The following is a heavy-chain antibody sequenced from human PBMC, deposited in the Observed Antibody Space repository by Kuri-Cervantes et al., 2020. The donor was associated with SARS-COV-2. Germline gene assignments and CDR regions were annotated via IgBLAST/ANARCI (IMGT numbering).Heavy chain of an antibody. Sequence: ESLKISCTVSGGSISSSSYYWSWIRQPPGKGLEWIGYIYYSGSTNYNPSLKSRVTISVDTSKNQFSLKLSSVTAADTAVYYCARLGLADGYNFYYYYYGMDVWGQGTTVTVSS. D-gene: IGHD5-24*01. CDR1: GGSISSSSYY. CDR3: ARLGLADGYNFYYYYYGMDV. J-gene: IGHJ6*02. CDR2: IYYSGST. V-gene: IGHV4-61*01.